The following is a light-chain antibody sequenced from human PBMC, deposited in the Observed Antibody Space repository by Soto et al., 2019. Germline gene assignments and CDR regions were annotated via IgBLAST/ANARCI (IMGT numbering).Light chain of an antibody. CDR2: AAS. V-gene: IGKV1-9*01. CDR3: QQLNSYPFT. J-gene: IGKJ2*01. CDR1: QGSSSY. Sequence: DIQLTQSPSFLSASVGDRVTITCRASQGSSSYLAWYQQKPGKAPKLLIYAASTLQSGFPSRFSGSGSGTEFTLTFSSMQPEDFATYSCQQLNSYPFTFGQGTKLEIK.